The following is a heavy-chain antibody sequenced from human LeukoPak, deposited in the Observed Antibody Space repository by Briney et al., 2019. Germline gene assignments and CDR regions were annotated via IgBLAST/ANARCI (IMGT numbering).Heavy chain of an antibody. V-gene: IGHV1-24*01. CDR3: ATSGSYFLY. CDR2: FDPEDVKT. J-gene: IGHJ4*02. CDR1: GYTLTQLS. Sequence: ASVKVSCKVSGYTLTQLSMHWVRQAPGKGLEWMGGFDPEDVKTIYAQNFQGRATMTEDRSTDTAYLELSSLTSEDTAVYYCATSGSYFLYWGQGTLVTVSS. D-gene: IGHD1-26*01.